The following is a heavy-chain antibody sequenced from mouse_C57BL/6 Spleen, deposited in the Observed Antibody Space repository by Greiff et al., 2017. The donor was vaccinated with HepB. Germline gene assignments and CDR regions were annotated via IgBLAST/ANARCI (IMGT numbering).Heavy chain of an antibody. CDR3: ARDRYYYGSSYYAMDY. V-gene: IGHV5-4*01. CDR2: ISDGGSYT. J-gene: IGHJ4*01. Sequence: EVQLVESGGGLVKPGGSLKLSCAASGFTFSSYAMSWVRQTPEKRLEWVATISDGGSYTYYPDNVKGRFTISRDNAKNNLYLQMSHLKSEDTAMYYCARDRYYYGSSYYAMDYWGQGTSVTVSS. D-gene: IGHD1-1*01. CDR1: GFTFSSYA.